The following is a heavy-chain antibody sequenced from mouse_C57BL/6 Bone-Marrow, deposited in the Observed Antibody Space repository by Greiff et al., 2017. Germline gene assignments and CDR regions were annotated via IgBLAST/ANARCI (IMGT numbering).Heavy chain of an antibody. CDR2: IHPNSGST. CDR3: ARWDGYRTFAMDY. J-gene: IGHJ4*01. CDR1: GYTFTDYY. Sequence: QVQLQQSGPELVKPGASVKISCKASGYTFTDYYINWVKQRPGQGLEWIGMIHPNSGSTNYNEKFKSKATLTVDKSSSTAYMQLSSLTSEDSAVYYCARWDGYRTFAMDYWGQGTSVTVSS. D-gene: IGHD2-3*01. V-gene: IGHV1-64*01.